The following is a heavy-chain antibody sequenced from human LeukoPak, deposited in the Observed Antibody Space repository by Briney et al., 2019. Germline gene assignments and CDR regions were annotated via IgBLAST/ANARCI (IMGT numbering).Heavy chain of an antibody. CDR3: ARDPYSSGWYLGGAFDI. Sequence: GGSLRLSCAASGFTVSSNYMSWVRQAPGKGLEWVSVIYSGGSTYYADSVKGRFTISRDNSKNTLYLQMNSLRAEDTAAYYCARDPYSSGWYLGGAFDIWGQGTMVTVSS. CDR2: IYSGGST. V-gene: IGHV3-66*01. D-gene: IGHD6-19*01. J-gene: IGHJ3*02. CDR1: GFTVSSNY.